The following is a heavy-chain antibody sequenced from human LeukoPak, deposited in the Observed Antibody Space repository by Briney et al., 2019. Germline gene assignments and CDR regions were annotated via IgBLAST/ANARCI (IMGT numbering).Heavy chain of an antibody. CDR3: ARVGSGWFLDY. D-gene: IGHD6-19*01. J-gene: IGHJ4*02. CDR2: ISGYNGNT. CDR1: GYTFTSYG. V-gene: IGHV1-18*01. Sequence: VASVKVSCKASGYTFTSYGISWVRQAPGQGLEGMGWISGYNGNTNYAQKLQGRVTMTTDTSTSTAYMELRSLKSDDTAVYYCARVGSGWFLDYWGQGTLVTVSS.